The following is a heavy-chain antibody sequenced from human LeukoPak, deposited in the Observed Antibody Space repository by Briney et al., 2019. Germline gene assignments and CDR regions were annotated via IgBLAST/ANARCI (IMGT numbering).Heavy chain of an antibody. Sequence: ASVKVSCKASGYTFTGYYMHWVRQAPGQGLEWMGWINPNSGGTNYAQKFQGRVTMTTDTSISTAYMELSRLRSDDTAVYYCARGDYGGRSPFDYWGQGTLVTVSS. V-gene: IGHV1-2*02. CDR3: ARGDYGGRSPFDY. D-gene: IGHD4-23*01. J-gene: IGHJ4*02. CDR2: INPNSGGT. CDR1: GYTFTGYY.